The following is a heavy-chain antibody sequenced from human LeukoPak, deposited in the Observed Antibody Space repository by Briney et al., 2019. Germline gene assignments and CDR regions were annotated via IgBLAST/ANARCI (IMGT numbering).Heavy chain of an antibody. CDR3: ARVFRGAVTSNWFDL. Sequence: SETLSLTCTVSGDSISDFYWTCIRQTPGKGLEWIGFISSSGNSNYTPSLECRVSFSLDTSKRQFSLSLQSLTAAHTAFYCCARVFRGAVTSNWFDLWGQGILVTVSS. D-gene: IGHD3-3*01. CDR1: GDSISDFY. J-gene: IGHJ5*02. V-gene: IGHV4-59*01. CDR2: ISSSGNS.